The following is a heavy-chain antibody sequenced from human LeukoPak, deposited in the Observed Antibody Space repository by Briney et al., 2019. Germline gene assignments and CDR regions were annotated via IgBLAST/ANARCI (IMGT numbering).Heavy chain of an antibody. CDR3: AARTYCGGDCYPKTNWFDP. Sequence: GGSLRLSCAVSGFTFSSYNMIWVRQAPGKGLEWVSYISSSSSTIYYADSVKGRFTISSDNAKNSLYLQMNSLRAEDTAVYYCAARTYCGGDCYPKTNWFDPWGQGTLVTVSS. J-gene: IGHJ5*02. CDR1: GFTFSSYN. D-gene: IGHD2-21*02. CDR2: ISSSSSTI. V-gene: IGHV3-48*01.